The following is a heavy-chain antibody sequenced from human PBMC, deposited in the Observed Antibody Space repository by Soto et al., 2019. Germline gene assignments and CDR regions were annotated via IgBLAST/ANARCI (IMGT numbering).Heavy chain of an antibody. V-gene: IGHV4-34*01. CDR3: ARDQLTIFGVGPCNRWFDP. Sequence: QVQLQQWGAGLLKPSETLSLTCAVYGGSFSGYYWSWIRQPPGKGLEWIGEINHSGSTNYNPSLKSRDAMSVDTCKNPFSLKLSSVTAADTAVYYCARDQLTIFGVGPCNRWFDPWGQGTLVTVSS. J-gene: IGHJ5*02. CDR2: INHSGST. CDR1: GGSFSGYY. D-gene: IGHD3-3*01.